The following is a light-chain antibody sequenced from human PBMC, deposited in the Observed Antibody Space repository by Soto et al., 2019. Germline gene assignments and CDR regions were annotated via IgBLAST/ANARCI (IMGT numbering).Light chain of an antibody. V-gene: IGKV3-11*01. Sequence: EIVLTQSPATLSLSPGERATLSCRASQRVTNYLAWYQQKAGQAPRLLIYETIHRATGIPARFSGSGSGTDFTLTILSLEPEDFAVYYCQHRSHWLITFGQGTRLEIK. CDR3: QHRSHWLIT. CDR1: QRVTNY. CDR2: ETI. J-gene: IGKJ5*01.